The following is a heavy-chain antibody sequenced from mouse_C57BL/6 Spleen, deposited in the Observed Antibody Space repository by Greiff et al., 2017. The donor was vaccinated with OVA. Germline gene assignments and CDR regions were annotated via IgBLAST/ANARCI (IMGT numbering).Heavy chain of an antibody. CDR3: ARWNYGSSSDY. CDR2: IDPSDSYT. CDR1: GYTFTSYW. D-gene: IGHD1-1*01. J-gene: IGHJ2*01. V-gene: IGHV1-69*01. Sequence: VKLQQPGAELVMPGASVKLSCKASGYTFTSYWMHWVKQRPGQGLEWIGEIDPSDSYTNYNQKFKGKSTLTVDKSSSTAYMQLSSLTSEDSAVYYCARWNYGSSSDYWGQGTTLTVSS.